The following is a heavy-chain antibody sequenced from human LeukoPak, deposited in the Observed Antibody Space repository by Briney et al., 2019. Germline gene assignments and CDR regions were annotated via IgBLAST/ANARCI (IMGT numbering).Heavy chain of an antibody. Sequence: GGSLRLSCAAYGFTFTSYAMSWVRQAPGEGLEWVSAISAGGGTTYYLDSVKGRFTISRDKSTSTLYLQMNSLRVEDTALYYCAKDRDGGSTTRPKGFDYWGQGTPVTVSS. CDR3: AKDRDGGSTTRPKGFDY. CDR2: ISAGGGTT. CDR1: GFTFTSYA. V-gene: IGHV3-23*01. D-gene: IGHD1-14*01. J-gene: IGHJ4*02.